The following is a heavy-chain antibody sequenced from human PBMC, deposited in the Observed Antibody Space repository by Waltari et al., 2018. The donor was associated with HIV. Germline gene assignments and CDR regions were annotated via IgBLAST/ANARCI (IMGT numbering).Heavy chain of an antibody. CDR1: GGSISSFY. CDR2: IYYCGST. V-gene: IGHV4-59*01. CDR3: AGSLHQLIFPLLFAH. J-gene: IGHJ4*02. Sequence: QVQLQESGPGLVKPSETLSLTCTVSGGSISSFYWSWIRQPPGNGLAWIGYIYYCGSTNYNPSLKSRVTVSVYTSKNQVSLSLSSVSAADTAVYYCAGSLHQLIFPLLFAHWGQGTLVTVSP. D-gene: IGHD2-2*01.